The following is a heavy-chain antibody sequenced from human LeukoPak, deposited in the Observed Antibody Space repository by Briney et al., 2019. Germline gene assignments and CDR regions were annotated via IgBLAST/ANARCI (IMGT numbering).Heavy chain of an antibody. D-gene: IGHD2-15*01. CDR1: GYTFTSYG. CDR2: ISAYNGDT. CDR3: ARDGGLRVSIWDY. V-gene: IGHV1-18*01. Sequence: ASVKVSCKASGYTFTSYGISWVRQAPGQGLEWMGWISAYNGDTNYAQNLQGRVTMTTDTPTSTAYMGLRTLRSDDTAVYFRARDGGLRVSIWDYWGQGTLVTVSS. J-gene: IGHJ4*02.